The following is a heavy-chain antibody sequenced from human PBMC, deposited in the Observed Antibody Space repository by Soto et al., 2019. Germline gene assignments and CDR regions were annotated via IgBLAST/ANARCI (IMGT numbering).Heavy chain of an antibody. D-gene: IGHD5-12*01. V-gene: IGHV3-21*01. J-gene: IGHJ4*02. CDR2: ISSSSSYI. CDR3: AREVSNYSGYDFDY. CDR1: GFTFSSYS. Sequence: GGSLRLSCAASGFTFSSYSMNWVRQAPGKGLEWVSSISSSSSYIYYADSVKGRFTISRDNAKNSLYLQMNGLRAEDTAVYYCAREVSNYSGYDFDYWGQGTLVTVSS.